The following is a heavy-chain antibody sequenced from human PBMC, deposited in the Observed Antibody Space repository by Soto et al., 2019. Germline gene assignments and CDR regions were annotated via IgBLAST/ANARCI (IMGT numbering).Heavy chain of an antibody. CDR1: GFTFSSYG. CDR3: AKCLFDYSNFNGLYYYYGMDV. J-gene: IGHJ6*02. CDR2: ISYDGSNK. V-gene: IGHV3-30*18. Sequence: GGSLRLSCAASGFTFSSYGMHWVRQAPGKGLEWVAVISYDGSNKYYADSVKGRFTISRDNSKNTLYLQMNSLRAEDTAVYYCAKCLFDYSNFNGLYYYYGMDVWGQGTTVTVS. D-gene: IGHD4-4*01.